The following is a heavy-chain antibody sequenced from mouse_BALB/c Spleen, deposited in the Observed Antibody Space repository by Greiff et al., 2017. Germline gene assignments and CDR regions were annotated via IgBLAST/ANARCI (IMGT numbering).Heavy chain of an antibody. Sequence: EVKLMESGGGLVQPGGSLKLSCAASGFTFSSYGMSWVRQTPDKRLELVATINSNGGSTYYPDSVKGRFTISRDNAKNTLYLQMSSLKSEDTAMYYCARTYYYGRSNYAMDYWGQGTSVTVAS. J-gene: IGHJ4*01. CDR1: GFTFSSYG. CDR3: ARTYYYGRSNYAMDY. V-gene: IGHV5-6-3*01. D-gene: IGHD1-1*01. CDR2: INSNGGST.